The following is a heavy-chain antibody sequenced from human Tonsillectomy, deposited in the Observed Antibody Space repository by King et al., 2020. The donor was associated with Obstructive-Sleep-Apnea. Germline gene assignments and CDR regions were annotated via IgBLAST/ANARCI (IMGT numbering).Heavy chain of an antibody. Sequence: VQLVASGGGLVKPGGSLRLSCATSGFTFSDYYMNWIRQAPGEGLQWVSYLSSDGSAIYYADSVRGRFTISRDNSKNSLYLQMNSLRAEDTAIYYCARENPGDPGYFDFWGLGTLVTVSS. V-gene: IGHV3-11*01. CDR3: ARENPGDPGYFDF. CDR1: GFTFSDYY. CDR2: LSSDGSAI. J-gene: IGHJ4*02. D-gene: IGHD4-17*01.